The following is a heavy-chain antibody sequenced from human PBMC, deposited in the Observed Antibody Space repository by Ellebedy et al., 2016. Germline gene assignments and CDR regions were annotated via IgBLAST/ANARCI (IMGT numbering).Heavy chain of an antibody. D-gene: IGHD3-9*01. Sequence: ASVKVSCKASGYTFTSYAMHWVRQAPGQRLEWMGWINAGNGNTKYSQKFQGRVTINRDTSASTAYMELSSLRSEDTAVYYCARGADFDWLSWFDPWGQGTLVTVSS. CDR2: INAGNGNT. CDR3: ARGADFDWLSWFDP. V-gene: IGHV1-3*01. J-gene: IGHJ5*02. CDR1: GYTFTSYA.